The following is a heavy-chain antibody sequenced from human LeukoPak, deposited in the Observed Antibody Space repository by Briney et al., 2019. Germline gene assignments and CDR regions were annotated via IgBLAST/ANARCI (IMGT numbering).Heavy chain of an antibody. D-gene: IGHD3-22*01. V-gene: IGHV1-69*13. CDR1: GGTFSSYA. CDR2: IIPIFGTA. Sequence: VKVSCKASGGTFSSYAISWVRQAPGQGLEWMGGIIPIFGTANYAQKFQGRVTITADESTSTAYMELSSLRSEDTAVYYCARDFYYDSSGYNYFDYWGQGTLVTVSS. J-gene: IGHJ4*02. CDR3: ARDFYYDSSGYNYFDY.